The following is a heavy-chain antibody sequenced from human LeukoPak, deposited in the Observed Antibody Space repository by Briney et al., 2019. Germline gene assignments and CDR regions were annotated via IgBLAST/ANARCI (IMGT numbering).Heavy chain of an antibody. CDR2: IWYGGSNK. CDR3: AKLFGGWYSSGWYGDY. V-gene: IGHV3-33*03. CDR1: GFTFSSYG. Sequence: GGSLRLSCAASGFTFSSYGMHWVRQAPGKGLEWVAVIWYGGSNKYYPDSVKGRFTISRDKSKNTLYLQMNSLRAEDTAVYYCAKLFGGWYSSGWYGDYWGQGTLVTVSS. J-gene: IGHJ4*02. D-gene: IGHD6-19*01.